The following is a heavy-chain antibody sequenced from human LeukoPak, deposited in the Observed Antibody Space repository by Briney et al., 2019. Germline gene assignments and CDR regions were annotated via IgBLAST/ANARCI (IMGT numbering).Heavy chain of an antibody. J-gene: IGHJ3*02. D-gene: IGHD2-2*01. CDR3: ARTDALDAFDI. CDR2: ISSSSSYI. CDR1: GFTFSSYS. V-gene: IGHV3-21*01. Sequence: GGSLRLSCAASGFTFSSYSMNWVRQAPGKGLEWVSSISSSSSYIYYADSVKGRFTISRDNAKNSLYPQMNSLRAEDTAVYYCARTDALDAFDIWGQGTMVTVSS.